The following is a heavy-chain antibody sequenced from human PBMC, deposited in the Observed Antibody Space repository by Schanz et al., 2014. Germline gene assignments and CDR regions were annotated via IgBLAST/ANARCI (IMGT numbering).Heavy chain of an antibody. J-gene: IGHJ4*02. D-gene: IGHD1-26*01. V-gene: IGHV3-30*09. CDR3: AGDWASGRYYSDY. CDR1: GFTVNTNY. CDR2: ITYDGSNK. Sequence: QVQLVESGGGVVQPGRSLRLSCAVSGFTVNTNYMSWVRQAAGKGLEWVAAITYDGSNKYYAESVKGRFAISRDNSKDTLYLQMNSLRTEDTAVYYCAGDWASGRYYSDYWGQGTLVTVSS.